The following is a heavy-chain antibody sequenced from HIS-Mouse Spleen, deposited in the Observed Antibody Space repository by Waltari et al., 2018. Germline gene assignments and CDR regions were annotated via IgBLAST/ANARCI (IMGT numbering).Heavy chain of an antibody. Sequence: EVQLVESGGGLIQPGGSLRLSCAASGFTVSSNYLSWVRRAPGKGLGWVSVIYSGGSNDYADSVKGRFTISRDNSKNTLYLQMSSLRAEDTAVYYCAGGVGSSWYYFDYWGQGTLVTVSS. J-gene: IGHJ4*02. CDR3: AGGVGSSWYYFDY. CDR1: GFTVSSNY. CDR2: IYSGGSN. V-gene: IGHV3-53*01. D-gene: IGHD6-13*01.